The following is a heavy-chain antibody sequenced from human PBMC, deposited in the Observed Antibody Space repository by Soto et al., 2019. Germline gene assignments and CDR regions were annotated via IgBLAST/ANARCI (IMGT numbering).Heavy chain of an antibody. CDR3: ASDGTGTTGSDI. D-gene: IGHD1-1*01. V-gene: IGHV1-69*06. Sequence: QVQLVQSGAEVKKPGSSVKVSCKASGGTFSSYAISWVRQAPGQGLEWMGGIIPIFGTANYAQKFQGRVTITADKSTSRAYMELSSLRSEDRAVYYCASDGTGTTGSDIWGQGTMVTVSS. J-gene: IGHJ3*02. CDR2: IIPIFGTA. CDR1: GGTFSSYA.